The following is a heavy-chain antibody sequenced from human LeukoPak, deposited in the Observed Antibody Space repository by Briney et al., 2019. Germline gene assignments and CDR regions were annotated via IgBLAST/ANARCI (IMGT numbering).Heavy chain of an antibody. CDR3: ARDFIYGSGFDY. CDR1: GFSFSSYA. CDR2: ISNGGSI. V-gene: IGHV3-64*01. Sequence: GGSLRLSCAASGFSFSSYALHWVRQAPGKGLQYVSGISNGGSIDYANSVKSRFTISRGNSKNTLYLQMGSLRPEDMAVYYCARDFIYGSGFDYWGQGILVPVSS. J-gene: IGHJ4*02. D-gene: IGHD3-10*01.